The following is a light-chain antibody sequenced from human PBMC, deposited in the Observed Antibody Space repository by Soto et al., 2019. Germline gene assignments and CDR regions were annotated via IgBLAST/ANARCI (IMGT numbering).Light chain of an antibody. CDR2: GSS. CDR1: QTVSGNY. V-gene: IGKV3-20*01. Sequence: EIVLTQSPGILSLSPGERATLSCRASQTVSGNYLAWYQQKPGQSPRLLIYGSSDRATGIPDRFSGSGSGTDFTLTINRVEPEDVAVYYCQQYGSSPPYTFGQGTKLEI. J-gene: IGKJ2*01. CDR3: QQYGSSPPYT.